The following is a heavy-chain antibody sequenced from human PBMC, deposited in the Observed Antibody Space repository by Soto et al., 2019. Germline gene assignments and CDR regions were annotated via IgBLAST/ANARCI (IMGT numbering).Heavy chain of an antibody. J-gene: IGHJ4*02. CDR3: XXESLXAKGADH. CDR1: GDTFNSYV. CDR2: IIPIIGVT. Sequence: QVQLVQSGAEVKRPGSSVKVSCESSGDTFNSYVISXVRQAPGQGLEWMGGIIPIIGVTHYAQKFQGRVTISALSSXXXAXXXXXXXXXXXXXXXXXXXESLXAKGADHWGQGTLVTVSS. V-gene: IGHV1-69*17. D-gene: IGHD3-16*01.